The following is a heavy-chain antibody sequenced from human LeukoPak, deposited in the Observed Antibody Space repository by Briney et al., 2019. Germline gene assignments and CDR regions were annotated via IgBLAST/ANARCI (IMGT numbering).Heavy chain of an antibody. CDR2: IYYSGST. CDR1: GGSISSSSYY. V-gene: IGHV4-39*01. D-gene: IGHD6-13*01. Sequence: PSETLSLTCTVSGGSISSSSYYWGWIRQPPGKGLEWIGSIYYSGSTYYNPSLKSRVTISVDTSKNQFSLKLSSVTAADTAVYYCARHGRSSSWYRWFDPWGQGTLVTVSS. CDR3: ARHGRSSSWYRWFDP. J-gene: IGHJ5*02.